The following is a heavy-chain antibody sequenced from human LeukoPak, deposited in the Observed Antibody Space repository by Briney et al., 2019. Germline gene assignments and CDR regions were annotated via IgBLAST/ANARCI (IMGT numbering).Heavy chain of an antibody. D-gene: IGHD3-3*01. V-gene: IGHV3-7*01. Sequence: GGSLRLSCAASGFTFSSYWMSWVRQAPGKGLEWVANIKQGGSEKYYVDSVKGRFTISRDNAKNSLYLQMNSLRAEDTAVYYCARDLIATYYDFWSGPLGSGMDVWGQGTTVTVSS. CDR3: ARDLIATYYDFWSGPLGSGMDV. CDR2: IKQGGSEK. J-gene: IGHJ6*02. CDR1: GFTFSSYW.